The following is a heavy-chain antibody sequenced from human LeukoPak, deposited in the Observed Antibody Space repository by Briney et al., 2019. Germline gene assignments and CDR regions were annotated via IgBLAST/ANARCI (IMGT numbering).Heavy chain of an antibody. Sequence: GASVKVSCKASGYTFTSYDINWVRQATGQGLEWMGWMNPNSGNTGYAQKFQGRVTITRNTSISTAYMELSSLRSEDTAVYYCARGVLEQWLADYYYYMDVWGKGTTVTVSS. V-gene: IGHV1-8*03. J-gene: IGHJ6*03. CDR2: MNPNSGNT. D-gene: IGHD6-19*01. CDR1: GYTFTSYD. CDR3: ARGVLEQWLADYYYYMDV.